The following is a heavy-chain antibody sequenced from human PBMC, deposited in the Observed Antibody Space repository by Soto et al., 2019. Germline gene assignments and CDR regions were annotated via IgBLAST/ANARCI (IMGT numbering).Heavy chain of an antibody. CDR3: ATAPRITMVRGVIVDAFDI. CDR2: FDPEDGET. V-gene: IGHV1-24*01. Sequence: QVQLVQSGAEVKKPGASVKVSCKVSGYTLTELSMHWVRQAPGKGLEWMGGFDPEDGETIYAQKFQGRVTMTEDTSTDTAYMELSSLRSEDTAVYYCATAPRITMVRGVIVDAFDIWGQGTMVTVSS. CDR1: GYTLTELS. J-gene: IGHJ3*02. D-gene: IGHD3-10*01.